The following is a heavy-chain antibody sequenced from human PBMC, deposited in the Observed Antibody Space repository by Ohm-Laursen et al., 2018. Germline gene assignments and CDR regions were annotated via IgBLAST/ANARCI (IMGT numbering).Heavy chain of an antibody. CDR3: ARDRYYYGSGSYYTLSY. CDR1: GYTFTGYY. CDR2: INPNSGGT. D-gene: IGHD3-10*01. Sequence: ASVKVSCKASGYTFTGYYMHWVRQAPGQGLEWMGWINPNSGGTNYAQKFQGRVTMTRDTSISTAYMELSRLRSDDTAVYYCARDRYYYGSGSYYTLSYWGQGTLVTVSS. J-gene: IGHJ4*02. V-gene: IGHV1-2*02.